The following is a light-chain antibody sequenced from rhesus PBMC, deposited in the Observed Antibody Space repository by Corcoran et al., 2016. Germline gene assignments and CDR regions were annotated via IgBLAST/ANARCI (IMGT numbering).Light chain of an antibody. Sequence: DIQMTQSPSSLSASVGDRVTITCRASQGISSYLNWYQQKPGKAPKLLLYNVNRLESGVPSRFSGSGSGTEFTLTISSLQPEDFATYYCQQYNSLPLTFGGGTKVEIK. J-gene: IGKJ4*01. V-gene: IGKV1-32*01. CDR2: NVN. CDR1: QGISSY. CDR3: QQYNSLPLT.